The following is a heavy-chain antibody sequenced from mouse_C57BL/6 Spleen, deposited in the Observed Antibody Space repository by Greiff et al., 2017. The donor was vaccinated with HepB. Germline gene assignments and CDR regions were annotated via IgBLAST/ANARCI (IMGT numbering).Heavy chain of an antibody. D-gene: IGHD2-4*01. CDR2: IYPGNSDP. Sequence: VQLQQSGTVLARPGASVKMSCKTSGYTFTSYWMHWVKQRPGQGLEWIGAIYPGNSDPSYNQKFKGKAKLTAVTSASTAYMELSSLTNEYSAVYYWTLYDYDYYFDYWGQGTTLTVSS. J-gene: IGHJ2*01. CDR3: TLYDYDYYFDY. CDR1: GYTFTSYW. V-gene: IGHV1-5*01.